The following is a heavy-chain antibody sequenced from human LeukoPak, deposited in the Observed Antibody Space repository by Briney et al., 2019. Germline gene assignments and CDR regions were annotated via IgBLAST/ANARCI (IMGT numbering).Heavy chain of an antibody. Sequence: PGGPLRLSCAASGFTFSSYAMSWVRQAPGKGLEWVSGISGSGGSTYYADSVKGRFTISRDSSKNTLYLQMSSLRAEDTAVYYCAKKMLLLWVGECLFYLYYGGQGTL. CDR3: AKKMLLLWVGECLFYLYY. CDR1: GFTFSSYA. CDR2: ISGSGGST. D-gene: IGHD3-10*01. J-gene: IGHJ4*02. V-gene: IGHV3-23*01.